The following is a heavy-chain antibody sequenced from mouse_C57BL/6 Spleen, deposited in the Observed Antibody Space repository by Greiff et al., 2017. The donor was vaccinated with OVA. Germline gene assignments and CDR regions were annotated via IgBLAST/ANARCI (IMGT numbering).Heavy chain of an antibody. D-gene: IGHD1-1*01. J-gene: IGHJ2*01. CDR3: ARRGSSYVNYFDY. CDR1: GYTFTSYW. CDR2: IDPSDSYT. Sequence: VQLQQPGAELVMPGASVKLSCKASGYTFTSYWMHWVKQRPGQGLEWIGEIDPSDSYTNYNQKLKGKSTLTVDKSSSTAYMQLSSLTSEDSAVYYCARRGSSYVNYFDYWGQGTTLTVSS. V-gene: IGHV1-69*01.